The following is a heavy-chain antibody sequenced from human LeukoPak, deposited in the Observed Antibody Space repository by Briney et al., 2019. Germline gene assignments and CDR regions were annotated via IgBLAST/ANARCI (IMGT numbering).Heavy chain of an antibody. CDR3: ARERSGSPDY. V-gene: IGHV1-2*02. Sequence: ASVKVSCKASGYTFAGYYMHWVRQAPGQGLEWMGWINPNSGGTNYAQKFQGRVTMTRDTSLTTAYMELSRLRSDDTAVYYCARERSGSPDYWGQGTLVTVSS. CDR2: INPNSGGT. D-gene: IGHD3-10*01. J-gene: IGHJ4*02. CDR1: GYTFAGYY.